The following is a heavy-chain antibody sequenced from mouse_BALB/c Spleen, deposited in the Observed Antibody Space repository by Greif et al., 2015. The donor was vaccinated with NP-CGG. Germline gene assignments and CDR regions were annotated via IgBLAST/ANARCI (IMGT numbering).Heavy chain of an antibody. Sequence: EVQLQQSGEELVKPGASVKLSCTASGFSIKDTYMHWVKQRPEQGLEWIGRIDPANANPKYDPKFQGKATITPDTSSNTASLQLSSLTSEDSAFYFCANAYYNSLGFAYWGQGTLVTVSA. J-gene: IGHJ3*01. V-gene: IGHV14-3*02. CDR3: ANAYYNSLGFAY. CDR1: GFSIKDTY. CDR2: IDPANANP. D-gene: IGHD2-12*01.